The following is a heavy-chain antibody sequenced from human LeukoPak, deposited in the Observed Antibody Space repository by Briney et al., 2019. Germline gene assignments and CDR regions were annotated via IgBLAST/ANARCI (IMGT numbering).Heavy chain of an antibody. D-gene: IGHD1-26*01. CDR2: ISSSGSTI. J-gene: IGHJ4*02. CDR3: ARDQKESVKWELLTFDY. CDR1: GFTFSDYY. Sequence: GGSLRLSCAASGFTFSDYYMSWIRQAPGKGLEWVSYISSSGSTIYYADSVKGRFTISRDNAKNSLYLQMNSLRAEDTAVYYCARDQKESVKWELLTFDYWGQGTLVTVSS. V-gene: IGHV3-11*01.